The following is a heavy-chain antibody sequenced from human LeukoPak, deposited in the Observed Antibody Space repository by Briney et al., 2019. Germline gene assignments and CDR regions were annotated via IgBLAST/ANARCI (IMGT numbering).Heavy chain of an antibody. Sequence: ASVKVSCKVSGYTLTELSMHWVRQAPGKGLEWMGGFDPEDGETIYAQKFQGRVTMTEDTPTDTAYMELSSLRSEDTAVYYCATFLISSGYYSFINSDAFDIWGQGTMVTVSS. V-gene: IGHV1-24*01. CDR3: ATFLISSGYYSFINSDAFDI. CDR1: GYTLTELS. J-gene: IGHJ3*02. CDR2: FDPEDGET. D-gene: IGHD3-22*01.